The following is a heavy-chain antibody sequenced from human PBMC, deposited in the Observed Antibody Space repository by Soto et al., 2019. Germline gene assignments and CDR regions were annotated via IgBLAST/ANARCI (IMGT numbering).Heavy chain of an antibody. CDR3: ARGHYSGSYDPYYYYDMDV. Sequence: QVQLVQSGAEVKKPGSSVKVSCKASGGTFSSYAISWVLQAPGQGLEWMGGIIPIFGTANYGEKFQCRVTIKADESTSTAYMELISLRSEDTAVYYCARGHYSGSYDPYYYYDMDVCGQGTTVPVSS. J-gene: IGHJ6*02. CDR1: GGTFSSYA. D-gene: IGHD1-26*01. CDR2: IIPIFGTA. V-gene: IGHV1-69*01.